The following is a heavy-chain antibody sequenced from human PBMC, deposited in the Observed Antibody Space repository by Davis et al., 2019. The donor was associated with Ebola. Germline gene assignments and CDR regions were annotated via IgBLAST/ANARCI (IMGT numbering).Heavy chain of an antibody. V-gene: IGHV6-1*01. D-gene: IGHD5-24*01. CDR2: TYYDSRWYN. Sequence: HSQTLSLTCAISGDSVSSGGWNWIRQSPSRGLEWLGRTYYDSRWYNDYAVSLKSRTTINPDTSKNQFSLQLNSVTPEDTAVYYWARGWLRTGLDIWGQGTMVIVSS. J-gene: IGHJ3*02. CDR1: GDSVSSGG. CDR3: ARGWLRTGLDI.